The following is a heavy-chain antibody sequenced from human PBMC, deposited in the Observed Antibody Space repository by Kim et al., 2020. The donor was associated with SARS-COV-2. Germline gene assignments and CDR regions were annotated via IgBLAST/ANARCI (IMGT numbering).Heavy chain of an antibody. CDR3: ARDGTTRNGGYYFDY. D-gene: IGHD1-1*01. J-gene: IGHJ4*02. V-gene: IGHV1-3*01. Sequence: RKVQGRVTNTRDTSASTVYMELSSLRSEDTAVYYCARDGTTRNGGYYFDYWGQGALVTVSS.